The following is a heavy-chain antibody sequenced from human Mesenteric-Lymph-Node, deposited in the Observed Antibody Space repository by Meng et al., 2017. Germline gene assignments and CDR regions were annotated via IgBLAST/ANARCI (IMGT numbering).Heavy chain of an antibody. D-gene: IGHD3-10*01. Sequence: GESLKISCAASGFTFDDYGMSWVRQAPGKGLEWVSGINWNGGSTGYADSVKGRFTISRDNPKNTLYLEMNSLRADDTAVYYCARANYGAGTWYFDYWGQGTLVTVSS. CDR3: ARANYGAGTWYFDY. J-gene: IGHJ4*02. CDR1: GFTFDDYG. V-gene: IGHV3-20*04. CDR2: INWNGGST.